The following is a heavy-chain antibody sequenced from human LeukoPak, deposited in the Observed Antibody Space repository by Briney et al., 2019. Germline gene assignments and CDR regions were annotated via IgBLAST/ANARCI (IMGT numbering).Heavy chain of an antibody. CDR3: ARGVVPAAFDY. J-gene: IGHJ4*02. V-gene: IGHV3-21*01. CDR1: GSTFSSYS. Sequence: PGGSLRLSCAASGSTFSSYSMNWVRQAPGKGLEWVSSISSSSVHIAYADSVKGRFTISRDNAKNALYLQVDSLRAEDTAVYYCARGVVPAAFDYWGQGTLVTVSS. CDR2: ISSSSVHI. D-gene: IGHD2-2*01.